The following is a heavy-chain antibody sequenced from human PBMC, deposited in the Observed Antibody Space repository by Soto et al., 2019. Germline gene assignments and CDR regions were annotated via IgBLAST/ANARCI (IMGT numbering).Heavy chain of an antibody. CDR2: ISAYNGNT. CDR3: ARDRGDRGVIRPAWYYYGMDV. V-gene: IGHV1-18*04. J-gene: IGHJ6*02. CDR1: GYTFTSYG. Sequence: QVQLVQSGAEVKKPGASVKVSCKASGYTFTSYGISWVRQAPGQGLEWMGWISAYNGNTNYAQKLQGRVTMTTDTSTSTAYMELRSLRSDDTAVYYCARDRGDRGVIRPAWYYYGMDVWGQGTTVTVSS. D-gene: IGHD3-10*01.